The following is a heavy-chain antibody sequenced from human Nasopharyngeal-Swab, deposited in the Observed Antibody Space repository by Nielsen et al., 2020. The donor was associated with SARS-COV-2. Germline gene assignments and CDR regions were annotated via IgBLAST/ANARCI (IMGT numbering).Heavy chain of an antibody. Sequence: SVKVSCKASGFTFTSSAVRWVRQARGQRLEWIGWIVVGSGNTNYAQKFQERVTITRDMSTSTAYMELSSLRSEDTAVYYCAADSTRDDYGGNGVDYFDYWGQGTLVTVSS. CDR1: GFTFTSSA. CDR2: IVVGSGNT. V-gene: IGHV1-58*01. CDR3: AADSTRDDYGGNGVDYFDY. J-gene: IGHJ4*02. D-gene: IGHD4-23*01.